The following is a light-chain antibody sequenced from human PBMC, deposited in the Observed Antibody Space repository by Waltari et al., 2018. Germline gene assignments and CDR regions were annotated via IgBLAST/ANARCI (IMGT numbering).Light chain of an antibody. Sequence: DIQLTKSPSSLSASVGATVTITCRAAESIGRYLSRYQQKPGKAPKLLIYTASSLETGVPSRFSGSGSGTDFTLTISSLQPEDSATYYCQQSYSALGYTYGQGTKLEIK. CDR2: TAS. V-gene: IGKV1-39*01. CDR1: ESIGRY. CDR3: QQSYSALGYT. J-gene: IGKJ2*01.